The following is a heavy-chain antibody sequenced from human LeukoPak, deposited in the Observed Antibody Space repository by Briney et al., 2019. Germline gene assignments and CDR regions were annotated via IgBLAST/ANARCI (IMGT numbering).Heavy chain of an antibody. CDR1: GYTLTELS. J-gene: IGHJ6*02. CDR3: ASGRGTMGSSWDYYYYGMDV. Sequence: SLKLSCKASGYTLTELSMHWVRQASGKGLEWRGGFDPEDGETIYAQRFKGRVTMSEDTSTDTAYKEVSRLRSEDTAVYYCASGRGTMGSSWDYYYYGMDVWGQGTTVTVSS. D-gene: IGHD6-13*01. CDR2: FDPEDGET. V-gene: IGHV1-24*01.